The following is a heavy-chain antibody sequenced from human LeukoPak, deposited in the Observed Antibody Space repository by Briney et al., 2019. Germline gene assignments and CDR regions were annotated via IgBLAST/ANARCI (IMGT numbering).Heavy chain of an antibody. V-gene: IGHV3-74*01. CDR3: VTTVTSPGFDI. Sequence: GGSLRLSCAASGFTFGNYAMSWVRQGPGKGLVWVSRINSDGSSTTYADSVKGRFTISRDNAKNMLYLQMNSLRADDTAVYYCVTTVTSPGFDIWGQGTMVTVSS. CDR1: GFTFGNYA. D-gene: IGHD4-17*01. CDR2: INSDGSST. J-gene: IGHJ3*02.